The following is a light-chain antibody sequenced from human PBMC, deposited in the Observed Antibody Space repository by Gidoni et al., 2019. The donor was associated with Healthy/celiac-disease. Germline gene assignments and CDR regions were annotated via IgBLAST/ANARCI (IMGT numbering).Light chain of an antibody. J-gene: IGKJ3*01. CDR3: QQYNNWPPSFT. CDR1: QSVSSN. Sequence: DIVITQSPATLSVSPGERATLSCRASQSVSSNLAWYQQKPGQAPRLLIYGASTRATGIPARFSGSGSGTEFTLTISSLQSEDFAVYYCQQYNNWPPSFTFGPGTKVDIK. V-gene: IGKV3-15*01. CDR2: GAS.